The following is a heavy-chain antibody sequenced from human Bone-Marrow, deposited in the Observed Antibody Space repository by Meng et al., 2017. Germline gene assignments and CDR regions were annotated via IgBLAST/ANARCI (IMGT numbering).Heavy chain of an antibody. V-gene: IGHV3-33*01. CDR2: IWYDGSNK. Sequence: GESLKISCAASGFTFSSYGMHWLRQAPGKGLEWVAVIWYDGSNKYYADSVKGRFTISRDNSKNTLYLQMNSLRAEDTAVYYCARGGSYYYYFDYWGQGTLVTVSS. J-gene: IGHJ4*02. D-gene: IGHD1-26*01. CDR3: ARGGSYYYYFDY. CDR1: GFTFSSYG.